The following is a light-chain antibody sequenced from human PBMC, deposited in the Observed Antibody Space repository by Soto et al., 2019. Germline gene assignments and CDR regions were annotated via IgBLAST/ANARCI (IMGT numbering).Light chain of an antibody. CDR1: QSVSSRY. CDR2: GAS. Sequence: IVFRQSPGRLCVSSGERVALGWRGSQSVSSRYLAWYQQKPGQAPRPLIYGASTRATGIPARFSGSGSGTEVTITLSSLQSEDGPVYYGQQWNTAPLTFGQGTRLEIK. CDR3: QQWNTAPLT. V-gene: IGKV3-15*01. J-gene: IGKJ5*01.